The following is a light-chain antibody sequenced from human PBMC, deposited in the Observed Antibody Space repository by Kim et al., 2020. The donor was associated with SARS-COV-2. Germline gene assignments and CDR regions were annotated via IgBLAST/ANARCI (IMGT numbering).Light chain of an antibody. CDR1: QSVTNNF. CDR2: GAS. J-gene: IGKJ1*01. V-gene: IGKV3-20*01. Sequence: EIVLTQSPGTLSLSPGERATLSCRASQSVTNNFLAWYHQKPGQAPRLLIYGASNRAAVIPARFSGSGSGTDFTLTISSLEPEDFAVYYCQQFAGSPWTFGQGTKVDIK. CDR3: QQFAGSPWT.